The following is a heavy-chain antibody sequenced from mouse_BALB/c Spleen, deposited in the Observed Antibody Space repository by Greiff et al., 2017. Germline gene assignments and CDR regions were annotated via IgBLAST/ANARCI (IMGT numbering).Heavy chain of an antibody. V-gene: IGHV1-66*01. CDR2: IFPGSGNT. CDR1: GYSFTSYY. Sequence: VQLQQSGPELVKPGASVKISCKASGYSFTSYYIHWVKQRPGQGLEWIGWIFPGSGNTKYNEKFKGKATLTADTSSSTAYMQLSSLASEDSALYYCARGEGYWGQGTLVTVSA. J-gene: IGHJ3*01. CDR3: ARGEGY.